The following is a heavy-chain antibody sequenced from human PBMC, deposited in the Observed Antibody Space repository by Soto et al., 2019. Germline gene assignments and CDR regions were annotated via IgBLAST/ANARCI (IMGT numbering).Heavy chain of an antibody. CDR2: ISYDGSNK. Sequence: GGSLRLSCAASGFTFSSYAMHWVRQAPGKGLEWVAVISYDGSNKYYADSVKGRFTISRDNSKNTLYLQMNSLRAEDTAVYYCAREAPSRRITIFGPETYSYFDYWGQGTLVTVSS. CDR3: AREAPSRRITIFGPETYSYFDY. V-gene: IGHV3-30-3*01. D-gene: IGHD3-3*01. CDR1: GFTFSSYA. J-gene: IGHJ4*02.